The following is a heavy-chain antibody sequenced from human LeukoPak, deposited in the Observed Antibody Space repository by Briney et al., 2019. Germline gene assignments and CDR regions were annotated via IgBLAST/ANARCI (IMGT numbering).Heavy chain of an antibody. J-gene: IGHJ3*02. CDR2: IYYSGST. Sequence: SETLSLTCTVSGGSISSYYWSWIRQPPGKGLEWIGYIYYSGSTNYNPSLKSRVTISVDTSKNQFSLKLSSVTAADTAVYYCARERSGSYGGAFDIWGQGTMVTVSS. CDR3: ARERSGSYGGAFDI. V-gene: IGHV4-59*01. CDR1: GGSISSYY. D-gene: IGHD4/OR15-4a*01.